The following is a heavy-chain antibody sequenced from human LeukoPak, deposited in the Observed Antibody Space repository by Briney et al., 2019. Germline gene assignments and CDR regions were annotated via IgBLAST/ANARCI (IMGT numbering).Heavy chain of an antibody. J-gene: IGHJ4*02. CDR1: GFTFSSYA. V-gene: IGHV3-23*01. D-gene: IGHD5-12*01. CDR3: ARDRGYSGYDPFDY. CDR2: ISGSGGST. Sequence: GGSLRLSCAASGFTFSSYAMSWVRQAPGKGLEWVSAISGSGGSTYYADSVKGRFAISRDNSKNTLYLQMNSLRAEDTAVYYCARDRGYSGYDPFDYWGQGTLVTVSS.